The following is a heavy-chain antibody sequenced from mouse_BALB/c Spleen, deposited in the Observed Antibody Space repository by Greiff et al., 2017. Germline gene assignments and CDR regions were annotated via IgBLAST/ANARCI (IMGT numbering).Heavy chain of an antibody. CDR3: ARDYYGSSWYFDV. V-gene: IGHV5-9-4*01. J-gene: IGHJ1*01. CDR2: ICSGGSYT. Sequence: EVMLVESGGGLVKPGGSLKLSCAASGFTFSSYAMSWVRQSPEKRLEWVAEICSGGSYTYYPDTVTGRFTISRDNAKNTLYLEMSSLRSEDTAMYYCARDYYGSSWYFDVWGAGTTVTVSS. CDR1: GFTFSSYA. D-gene: IGHD1-1*01.